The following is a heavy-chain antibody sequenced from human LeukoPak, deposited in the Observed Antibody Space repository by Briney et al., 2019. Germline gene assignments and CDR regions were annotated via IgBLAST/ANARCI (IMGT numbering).Heavy chain of an antibody. CDR3: ARVPVYCSSTSCSSYYMDV. Sequence: SETLSLTCAVYGGSLSSYYWSWIRQPAGKGLEWIGRIYTSGSTNYNPSLKSRVTMSVDTSKNQFSLKLSSVTAADTAVYYCARVPVYCSSTSCSSYYMDVWGKGTTVTVSS. J-gene: IGHJ6*03. V-gene: IGHV4-59*10. CDR1: GGSLSSYY. CDR2: IYTSGST. D-gene: IGHD2-2*01.